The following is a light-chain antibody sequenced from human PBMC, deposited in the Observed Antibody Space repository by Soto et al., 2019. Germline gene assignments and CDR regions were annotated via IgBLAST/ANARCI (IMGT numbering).Light chain of an antibody. V-gene: IGLV2-14*01. Sequence: QSALTQPASVPGSPGQSITISCTGTSSDVGGYNYVSWYQQHPGKAPKLMIYEVSNRPSGVSNRFSGSKSGNTASLTISGLQAEDGADYYCSSYTSSSTQVFGTGTKLTVL. CDR3: SSYTSSSTQV. CDR1: SSDVGGYNY. CDR2: EVS. J-gene: IGLJ1*01.